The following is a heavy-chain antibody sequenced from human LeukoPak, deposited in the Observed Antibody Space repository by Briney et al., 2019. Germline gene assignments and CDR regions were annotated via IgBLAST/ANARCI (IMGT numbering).Heavy chain of an antibody. D-gene: IGHD3-10*01. CDR1: GFTFSNYN. CDR2: ISSSSSYM. J-gene: IGHJ4*02. Sequence: NPGGSLRLSCAASGFTFSNYNMNWVRQAPGKGLEWVSFISSSSSYMYYADSVKGRFTISRDNAKSSLYLQMNSLRAEDTAVYYCSKGGSGDYYSDYWGQGTLVTVSS. CDR3: SKGGSGDYYSDY. V-gene: IGHV3-21*01.